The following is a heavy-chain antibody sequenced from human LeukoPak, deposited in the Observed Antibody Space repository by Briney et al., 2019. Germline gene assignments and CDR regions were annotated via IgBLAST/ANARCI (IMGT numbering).Heavy chain of an antibody. CDR1: GFTFSSYE. Sequence: PGGSLRLSCAASGFTFSSYEMNWVRQAPGKGLEWVSYISSSGSTIYYADSVKGRFTISRDNAKNSLYVQINSLRAEDTAVYYCAKVDWYRFDYWGQGTLVTVSS. CDR2: ISSSGSTI. D-gene: IGHD3-9*01. V-gene: IGHV3-48*03. J-gene: IGHJ4*02. CDR3: AKVDWYRFDY.